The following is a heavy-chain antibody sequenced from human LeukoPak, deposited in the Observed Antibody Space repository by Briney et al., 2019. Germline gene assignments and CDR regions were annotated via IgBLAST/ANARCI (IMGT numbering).Heavy chain of an antibody. Sequence: ASVKVSCKASGYTFTSYDINGVRQATGQGLGWRGGITPNSGNTGYEQKFQGRVTMTRNTSISTAYMELSSLRSEDTAVYYCAAGVVVAAMGDAFDIWGQGTMVTVSS. CDR1: GYTFTSYD. CDR3: AAGVVVAAMGDAFDI. J-gene: IGHJ3*02. D-gene: IGHD2-15*01. CDR2: ITPNSGNT. V-gene: IGHV1-8*01.